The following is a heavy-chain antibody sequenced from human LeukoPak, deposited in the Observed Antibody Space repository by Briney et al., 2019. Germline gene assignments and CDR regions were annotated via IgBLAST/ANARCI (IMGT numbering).Heavy chain of an antibody. V-gene: IGHV4-4*07. CDR1: GGSISSYY. Sequence: NPSETLSLTCTVSGGSISSYYWSWTRQPAGEGLECIGRIYTSGSTNYNPSLKSRVTMSVDTSKNQFSLKLSSVTAADTAVYYCARIVAVAGRDAFDIWGQGTMVTVSS. J-gene: IGHJ3*02. D-gene: IGHD6-19*01. CDR3: ARIVAVAGRDAFDI. CDR2: IYTSGST.